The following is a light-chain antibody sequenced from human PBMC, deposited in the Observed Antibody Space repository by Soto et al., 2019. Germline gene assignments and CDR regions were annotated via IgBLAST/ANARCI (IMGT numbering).Light chain of an antibody. CDR1: NIGTKN. Sequence: SYELTQPLSVSVALGQTARITCGGNNIGTKNVHWYQQKPGQAPVLVIYRDCDRPSGITQRFSGSNSGNTATLTISRAQAGDEADYFCQVWDSSTGVFGTGTKLTVL. CDR2: RDC. V-gene: IGLV3-9*01. J-gene: IGLJ1*01. CDR3: QVWDSSTGV.